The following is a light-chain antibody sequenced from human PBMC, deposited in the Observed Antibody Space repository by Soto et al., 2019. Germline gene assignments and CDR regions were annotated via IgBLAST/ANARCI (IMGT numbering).Light chain of an antibody. CDR3: QQTYSTPRT. CDR2: AVS. J-gene: IGKJ1*01. CDR1: QSISSY. Sequence: DIQMTQSPSSLSASVGDRVTITCRASQSISSYLNWYQQKPGKPPKLLIYAVSSFQSGVPSRFSGSGSGTDFSLTITSLQPEDFATYYCQQTYSTPRTFGQGTKEEIK. V-gene: IGKV1-39*01.